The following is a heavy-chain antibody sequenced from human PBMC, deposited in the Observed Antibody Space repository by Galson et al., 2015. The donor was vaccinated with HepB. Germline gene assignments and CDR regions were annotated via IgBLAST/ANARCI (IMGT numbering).Heavy chain of an antibody. Sequence: SLRLSCAASGFTFSSYAMSWVRQAPGKGLEWVSAISGSGGSTYYADSVKGRFTISRDNSKNTLYLQMNSLRAEDTAVYYCAKLLGYSSSYSCIDYWGQGTLVTVSS. CDR3: AKLLGYSSSYSCIDY. D-gene: IGHD6-13*01. CDR2: ISGSGGST. CDR1: GFTFSSYA. V-gene: IGHV3-23*01. J-gene: IGHJ4*02.